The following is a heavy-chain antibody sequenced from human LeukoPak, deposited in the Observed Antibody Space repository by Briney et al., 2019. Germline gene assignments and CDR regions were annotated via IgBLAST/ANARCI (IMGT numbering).Heavy chain of an antibody. CDR1: GGTFSSYA. J-gene: IGHJ4*02. CDR2: IIPIFGTA. CDR3: ARDKSWYSSSLGY. Sequence: GSSVKVSCKASGGTFSSYAISRVRQAPGQGLEWMGGIIPIFGTANYAQKFQGRVTITTDESTSTAYMELSSLRSEDTAVYYCARDKSWYSSSLGYWGQGTLVTVSS. D-gene: IGHD6-6*01. V-gene: IGHV1-69*05.